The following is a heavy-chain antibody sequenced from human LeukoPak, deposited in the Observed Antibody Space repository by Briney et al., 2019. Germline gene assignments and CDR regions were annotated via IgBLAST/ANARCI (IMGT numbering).Heavy chain of an antibody. D-gene: IGHD2-15*01. V-gene: IGHV1-8*01. CDR3: ARARGPYCSGGSCYSGNWFDP. J-gene: IGHJ5*02. Sequence: GASVKVSCKASGYTFTSYDINWVRQATGQGLEWMGWMNPNSGNTGYAQKFQGRVTMTRDTSISTACMELSRLRSDDTAVYYCARARGPYCSGGSCYSGNWFDPWGQGTLVTVSS. CDR1: GYTFTSYD. CDR2: MNPNSGNT.